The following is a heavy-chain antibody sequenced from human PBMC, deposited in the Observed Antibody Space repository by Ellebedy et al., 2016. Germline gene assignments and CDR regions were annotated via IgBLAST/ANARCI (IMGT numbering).Heavy chain of an antibody. D-gene: IGHD3-10*01. V-gene: IGHV4-39*07. CDR2: INHSGST. Sequence: SETLSLTXTVSGGSISSSSYYWGWIRQPPGKGLEWIGEINHSGSTNYNPSLKSRVTISVDTSKNQFSLKLSSVTAADTAVYYCARGSRMVRGVNDYWGQGTLVTVSS. CDR3: ARGSRMVRGVNDY. CDR1: GGSISSSSYY. J-gene: IGHJ4*02.